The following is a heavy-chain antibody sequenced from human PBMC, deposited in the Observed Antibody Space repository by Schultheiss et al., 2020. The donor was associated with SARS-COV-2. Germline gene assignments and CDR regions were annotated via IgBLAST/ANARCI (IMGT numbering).Heavy chain of an antibody. Sequence: SETLSLTCTVSGGSISSYYWSWIRQPPGKGLEWIGYIYYSGSTNYNPSLKSRVIISVDTSKNQFSLKLSSVTAADTAVYYCARVRKDIVVVPAAATPDYYYMDVWGKGTTVTVSS. V-gene: IGHV4-59*01. CDR1: GGSISSYY. J-gene: IGHJ6*03. D-gene: IGHD2-2*01. CDR2: IYYSGST. CDR3: ARVRKDIVVVPAAATPDYYYMDV.